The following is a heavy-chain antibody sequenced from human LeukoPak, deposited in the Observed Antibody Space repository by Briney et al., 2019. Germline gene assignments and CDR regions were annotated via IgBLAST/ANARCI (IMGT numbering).Heavy chain of an antibody. CDR3: AREAGWGYYDFWSGYLSF. CDR2: ISSSSSYI. V-gene: IGHV3-21*01. D-gene: IGHD3-3*01. CDR1: GFTFSTYR. Sequence: GGSLRLSCAASGFTFSTYRMNWVRQAPVKGLEWVSSISSSSSYIYYADSVKGRFTISRDNAKNSLYLQMNSLRAEDTAVYYCAREAGWGYYDFWSGYLSFWGQGTLVTVSS. J-gene: IGHJ4*02.